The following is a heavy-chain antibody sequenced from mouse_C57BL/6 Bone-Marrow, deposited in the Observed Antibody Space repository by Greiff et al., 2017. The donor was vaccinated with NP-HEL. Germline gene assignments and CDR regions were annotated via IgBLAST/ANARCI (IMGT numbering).Heavy chain of an antibody. J-gene: IGHJ2*01. CDR1: GYTFTSYG. Sequence: QVQLQQSGAELARPGASVKLSCKASGYTFTSYGISWVKQRTGQGLEWIGEIYPRSGNTYYNEKFKGKATLTADKSSSTAYLELRSLTSEDSAVYFCANLYYYGSGAYWGQGTTLTVSS. D-gene: IGHD1-1*01. CDR2: IYPRSGNT. V-gene: IGHV1-81*01. CDR3: ANLYYYGSGAY.